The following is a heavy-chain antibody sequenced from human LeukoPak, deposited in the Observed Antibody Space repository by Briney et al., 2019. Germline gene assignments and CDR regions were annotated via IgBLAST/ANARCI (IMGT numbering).Heavy chain of an antibody. Sequence: GGSLRLSCAASGSTFSSFDMSWVRQAPGEGLEWVSAISGSGGSTYNADSVKGRFTISRDNSKNTLYLQMNTLRAEDTAVYYCAKDFALVIIDWGQGTLVTVSS. J-gene: IGHJ4*02. CDR2: ISGSGGST. D-gene: IGHD3/OR15-3a*01. CDR1: GSTFSSFD. CDR3: AKDFALVIID. V-gene: IGHV3-23*01.